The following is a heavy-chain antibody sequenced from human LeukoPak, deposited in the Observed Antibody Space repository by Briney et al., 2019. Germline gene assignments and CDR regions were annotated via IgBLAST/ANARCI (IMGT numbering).Heavy chain of an antibody. CDR3: AKGLTFDI. CDR1: GFTFTSYG. V-gene: IGHV3-30*18. J-gene: IGHJ3*02. CDR2: ISYDGSNN. Sequence: GRSLRLSCAASGFTFTSYGMHWVRQAPGKGREWVAVISYDGSNNSYADCLNGRFTNSRDNSKNTLYLQMNSLRAEDKAVYYCAKGLTFDIWGQGTMVTVSS.